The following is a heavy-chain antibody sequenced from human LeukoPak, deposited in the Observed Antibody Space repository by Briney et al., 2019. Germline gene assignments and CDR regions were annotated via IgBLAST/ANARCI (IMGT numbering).Heavy chain of an antibody. CDR3: ARDMVRGPARAYFDY. Sequence: SETLSLTCTVSGGSISSYYWSWIRQPAGKGLEWIGRIYTSGSTNYNPSLKSRVTMSVDTSKNQFSLKLSSVTAADTAVYYCARDMVRGPARAYFDYWGRGTLVTVSS. D-gene: IGHD3-10*01. CDR1: GGSISSYY. V-gene: IGHV4-4*07. CDR2: IYTSGST. J-gene: IGHJ4*02.